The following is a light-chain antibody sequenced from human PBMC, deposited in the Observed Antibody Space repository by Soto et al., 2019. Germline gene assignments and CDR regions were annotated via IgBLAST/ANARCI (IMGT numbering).Light chain of an antibody. CDR1: QSVRSSY. J-gene: IGKJ1*01. Sequence: EIVLTQSPGTLSLSPGERATLSCRASQSVRSSYLDWYQQKLGQAPRLLIYGVSNRATGIPDRFSGSGSGTDFTLTISRLESEDFAVYYCQQYGTSPRTFGQGTKVEIK. CDR2: GVS. V-gene: IGKV3-20*01. CDR3: QQYGTSPRT.